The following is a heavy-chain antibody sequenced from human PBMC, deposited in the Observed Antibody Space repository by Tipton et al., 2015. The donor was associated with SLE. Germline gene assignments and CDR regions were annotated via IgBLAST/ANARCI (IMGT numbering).Heavy chain of an antibody. CDR3: ARVEAAAGTEI. D-gene: IGHD6-13*01. Sequence: TLSLTCTVSGGSISSHYWSWIRQPPGKGLEWIGYIDYSGSTNYNPSLKSRVTISVDTSKNQFSLKLSSVTAADTAVYYCARVEAAAGTEIWGQGTMVTVSS. J-gene: IGHJ3*02. CDR1: GGSISSHY. V-gene: IGHV4-59*08. CDR2: IDYSGST.